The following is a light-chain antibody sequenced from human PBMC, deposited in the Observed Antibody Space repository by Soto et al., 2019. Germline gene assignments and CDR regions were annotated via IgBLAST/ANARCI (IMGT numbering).Light chain of an antibody. Sequence: DIQMTQPPSSLSASVGDRVTISCRGSQGISSWLAWYQQKPGKAPRLLIYKASSLASGVPSRFSGSGSGTEFTLTISSLQPDDFATYYCQQYRTFGQGTKVE. CDR3: QQYRT. V-gene: IGKV1-5*03. J-gene: IGKJ1*01. CDR2: KAS. CDR1: QGISSW.